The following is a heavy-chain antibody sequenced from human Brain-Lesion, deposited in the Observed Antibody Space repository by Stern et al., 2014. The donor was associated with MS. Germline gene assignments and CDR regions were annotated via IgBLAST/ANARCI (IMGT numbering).Heavy chain of an antibody. J-gene: IGHJ4*02. CDR3: ATGIGLWAFDY. V-gene: IGHV1-24*01. D-gene: IGHD7-27*01. Sequence: QVQLVESGAEVKKPGASVKVSCKLSGYTLTELYMHWVRQAPGNGLEWMGGYDLEDGEIMYAQKFQGRVNMTEDTSTDTAYMELSSLRSEDTAVYYCATGIGLWAFDYWGQGTLVTVSS. CDR2: YDLEDGEI. CDR1: GYTLTELY.